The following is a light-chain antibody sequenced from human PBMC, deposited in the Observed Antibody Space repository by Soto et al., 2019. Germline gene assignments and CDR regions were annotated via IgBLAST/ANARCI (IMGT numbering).Light chain of an antibody. CDR3: CSYAGSSTFV. V-gene: IGLV2-23*01. CDR2: EGS. Sequence: QSVLTQPASVSGSPGQSITLSCTGTSSDLGSYNLVSWYQQHPGKAPKLMIYEGSKRPSGVSYRFSGPKSGNTASLTISGLQTEDEADYYCCSYAGSSTFVFGTGTKVTGL. CDR1: SSDLGSYNL. J-gene: IGLJ1*01.